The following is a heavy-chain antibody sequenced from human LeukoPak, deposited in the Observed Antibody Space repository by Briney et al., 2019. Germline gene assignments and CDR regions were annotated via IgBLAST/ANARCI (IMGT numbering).Heavy chain of an antibody. V-gene: IGHV3-33*01. Sequence: GGSLRLSCAASGFTFSSYGMHWVRQAPGKGLEWVAVIWYDGGSTNYADSVKGRFTISRDNSKNTLYLQMNSLRAEDTAVYYCTRYYGDHEGGFDYWGQGTLVTVSS. CDR1: GFTFSSYG. CDR2: IWYDGGST. CDR3: TRYYGDHEGGFDY. D-gene: IGHD4-17*01. J-gene: IGHJ4*02.